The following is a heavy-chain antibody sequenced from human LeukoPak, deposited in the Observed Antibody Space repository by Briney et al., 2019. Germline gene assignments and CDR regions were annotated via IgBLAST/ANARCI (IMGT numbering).Heavy chain of an antibody. CDR2: ISSSGSTM. V-gene: IGHV3-48*03. CDR1: RFTFSSYE. Sequence: PGGSLRLSCAASRFTFSSYEINWVRQAPGKGPEWVSYISSSGSTMYYADSVKGRFTISRDNAENSLYLQMNNLRVEDTAVYYCARDTARMTDAFDMSGQGTMVTVSS. J-gene: IGHJ3*02. D-gene: IGHD2-8*01. CDR3: ARDTARMTDAFDM.